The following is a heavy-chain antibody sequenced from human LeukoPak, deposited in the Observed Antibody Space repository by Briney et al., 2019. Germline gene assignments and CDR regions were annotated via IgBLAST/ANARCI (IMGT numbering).Heavy chain of an antibody. CDR1: GGTFSSYA. V-gene: IGHV1-69*06. CDR3: ARVHSSGWYLFDY. D-gene: IGHD6-19*01. CDR2: IIPIFGTA. J-gene: IGHJ4*02. Sequence: SVKVSCTASGGTFSSYAISWVRQAPGQGLEWMGGIIPIFGTANYAQKFQGRVTITADKSTSTPYMELSSLRSEDTAVYYCARVHSSGWYLFDYWGQGTLVTVSS.